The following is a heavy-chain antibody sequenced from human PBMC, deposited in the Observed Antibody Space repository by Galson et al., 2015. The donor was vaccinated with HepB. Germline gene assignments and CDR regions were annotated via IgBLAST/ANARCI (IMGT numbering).Heavy chain of an antibody. CDR1: GFTFRTFV. CDR2: ISYDETNE. J-gene: IGHJ3*02. Sequence: SLRLSCAASGFTFRTFVMHWVRQAPGKGLEWVAVISYDETNEYYADSVKGRFTISRDNSKNTLYLQMNSLRIEDTAVYYCAKSYYDFWTGYPWDALNMWGQGARVAVSS. CDR3: AKSYYDFWTGYPWDALNM. D-gene: IGHD3-3*01. V-gene: IGHV3-30-3*02.